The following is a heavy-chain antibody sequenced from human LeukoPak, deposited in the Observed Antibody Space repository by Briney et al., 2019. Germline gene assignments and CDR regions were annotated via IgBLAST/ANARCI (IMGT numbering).Heavy chain of an antibody. J-gene: IGHJ4*02. Sequence: GGSLRLPCAASGFTFSSYGMHWVRQAPGKGLEWVAFIRYDGSNKYYADSVKGRFTISRDNSKNTLYLQMNSLRAEDTAVYYCAKDRNVENPAYFDYWGQGTLVTVSS. CDR2: IRYDGSNK. V-gene: IGHV3-30*02. CDR3: AKDRNVENPAYFDY. D-gene: IGHD4-11*01. CDR1: GFTFSSYG.